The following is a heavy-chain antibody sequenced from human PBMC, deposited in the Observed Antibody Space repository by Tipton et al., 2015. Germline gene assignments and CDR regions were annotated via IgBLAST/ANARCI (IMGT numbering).Heavy chain of an antibody. D-gene: IGHD6-13*01. CDR1: GGSMSSYS. CDR3: ARAQGSAAPFDY. CDR2: KYSSGST. J-gene: IGHJ4*02. Sequence: TLSLTCTVAGGSMSSYSWSWIRQPPGKGLEWIGYKYSSGSTNYNSSLKSRLTLSEDTSKRQFSLKLTSVTAADTAVYFCARAQGSAAPFDYWGQGTLVTVSS. V-gene: IGHV4-59*01.